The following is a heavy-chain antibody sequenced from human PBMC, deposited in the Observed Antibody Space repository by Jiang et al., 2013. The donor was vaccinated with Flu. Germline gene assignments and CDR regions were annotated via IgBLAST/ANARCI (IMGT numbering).Heavy chain of an antibody. CDR2: IYPGDSDT. D-gene: IGHD3-3*01. J-gene: IGHJ4*02. CDR3: ARLLNDFWSGYQSYYFDY. V-gene: IGHV5-51*01. Sequence: RKGLEWMGIIYPGDSDTRYSPSFQGQVTISADKSISTAYLQWSSLKASDTAMYYCARLLNDFWSGYQSYYFDYWGQGTLVTVSS.